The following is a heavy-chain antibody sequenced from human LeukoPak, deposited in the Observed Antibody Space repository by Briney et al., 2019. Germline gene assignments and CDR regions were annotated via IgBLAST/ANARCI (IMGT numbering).Heavy chain of an antibody. Sequence: GESLKISCKGSGYSFSTYWIAWVRQMPGKGLEWMGIIFPGDSDTRYSPSFQGQVTISADKSVSTAYLQWSSLKASDTAMYYCATRPAFSGSWYFDYWGQGTLVTVSS. CDR3: ATRPAFSGSWYFDY. V-gene: IGHV5-51*01. D-gene: IGHD1-26*01. CDR2: IFPGDSDT. J-gene: IGHJ4*02. CDR1: GYSFSTYW.